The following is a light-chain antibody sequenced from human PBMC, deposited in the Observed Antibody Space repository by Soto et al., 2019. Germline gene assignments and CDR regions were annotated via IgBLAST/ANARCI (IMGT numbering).Light chain of an antibody. CDR1: QSLTSY. CDR2: GAS. Sequence: EIVMTQSPATLSVSPGETATLSCRASQSLTSYLAWYQQKPGQAPRLLIYGASSRATGIPDRFSGSGSGTDFTLTISRLEPEDFAVYYCQQYGSSPLFGGGTKVDIK. J-gene: IGKJ4*01. V-gene: IGKV3-20*01. CDR3: QQYGSSPL.